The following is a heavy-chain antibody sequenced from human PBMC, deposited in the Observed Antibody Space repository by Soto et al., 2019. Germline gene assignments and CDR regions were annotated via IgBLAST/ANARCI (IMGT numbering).Heavy chain of an antibody. V-gene: IGHV4-59*08. CDR2: IYYSSST. Sequence: PSETLSLTCTVAGGSISSYYWSWIRQPPGKGLEWIGYIYYSSSTYYNPSLKSRVTISIDTSRNQFSLKLSSVTAADTAVYYCVRRYYYDSRGYYGFDYWGQGTLVTVSS. CDR3: VRRYYYDSRGYYGFDY. D-gene: IGHD3-22*01. CDR1: GGSISSYY. J-gene: IGHJ4*02.